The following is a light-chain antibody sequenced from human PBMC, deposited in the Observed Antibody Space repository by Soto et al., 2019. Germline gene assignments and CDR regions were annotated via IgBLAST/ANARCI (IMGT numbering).Light chain of an antibody. J-gene: IGKJ1*01. CDR1: QGISSY. CDR2: AAS. CDR3: QQLNSYPWT. V-gene: IGKV1-9*01. Sequence: IQLTQSPSSLSASVGDRVTITCRASQGISSYLAWYQQKPGKAPKLLIYAASTLQSGVPSRFSGSGSGNAFTLTISSLQPEDFATYYCQQLNSYPWTFGQGTKVEIK.